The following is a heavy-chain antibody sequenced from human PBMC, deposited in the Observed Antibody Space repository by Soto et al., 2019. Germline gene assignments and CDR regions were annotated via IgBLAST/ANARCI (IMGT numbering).Heavy chain of an antibody. D-gene: IGHD1-26*01. CDR2: ISSSGSTM. CDR3: ARDGPLSGSFKSDYFDY. V-gene: IGHV3-11*01. Sequence: PGGSRRLSCAASGLTFSDYYMTWIRQAPGKGLEWVSGISSSGSTMYYAGSVKGRFTISRDNAKNSLYLQMDSLRAEDTAVYYCARDGPLSGSFKSDYFDYWGQGTLVTVSS. J-gene: IGHJ4*02. CDR1: GLTFSDYY.